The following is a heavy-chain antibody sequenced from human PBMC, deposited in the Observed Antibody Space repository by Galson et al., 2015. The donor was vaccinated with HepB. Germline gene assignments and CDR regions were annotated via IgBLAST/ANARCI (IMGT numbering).Heavy chain of an antibody. CDR2: TYYRSKWYN. CDR1: GDSVSSNSAA. V-gene: IGHV6-1*01. CDR3: AREDIVVVQAPSGQFSFFDY. J-gene: IGHJ4*02. D-gene: IGHD2-15*01. Sequence: CAISGDSVSSNSAAWNWIRQSPSRGLEWLGRTYYRSKWYNDYAVSVKSRITINPDTSKNQFSLQLNSVTPEDTAVYYCAREDIVVVQAPSGQFSFFDYWGQGTLVTVSS.